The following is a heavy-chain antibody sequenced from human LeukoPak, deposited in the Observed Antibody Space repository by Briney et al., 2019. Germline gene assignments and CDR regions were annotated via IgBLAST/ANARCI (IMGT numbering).Heavy chain of an antibody. J-gene: IGHJ3*02. Sequence: ASVKFSCKASGGTFSSYAISWVRQAPGQGLEWMGRIIPIFGTANYAQKFQGRVTITTDESTSTAYMEPSSLRSEDTAVYYCARQGLGNAFDIWGQGRMVTVSS. V-gene: IGHV1-69*05. CDR3: ARQGLGNAFDI. D-gene: IGHD3-10*01. CDR2: IIPIFGTA. CDR1: GGTFSSYA.